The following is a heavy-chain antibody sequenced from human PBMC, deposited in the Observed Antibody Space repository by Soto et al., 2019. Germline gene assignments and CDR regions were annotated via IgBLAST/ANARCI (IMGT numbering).Heavy chain of an antibody. CDR3: ARDSDDSSGYYLLGVYYFDN. J-gene: IGHJ4*02. D-gene: IGHD3-22*01. V-gene: IGHV3-48*01. CDR2: ISSSSSTI. CDR1: GFTFSSYS. Sequence: EVQLVESGGGLVQPGGSLRLSCAASGFTFSSYSMNWVRQAPGKGLEWVSYISSSSSTIYYADSVKGRFTISRDNAKNSLYLQMNSLRAEDTAVYYCARDSDDSSGYYLLGVYYFDNWGQGTLVTVSS.